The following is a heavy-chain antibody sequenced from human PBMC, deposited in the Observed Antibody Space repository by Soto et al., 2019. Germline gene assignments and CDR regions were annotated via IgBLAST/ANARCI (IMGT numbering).Heavy chain of an antibody. J-gene: IGHJ4*02. Sequence: GGSLRLSCVASGFTFSSYWMHWVRQAPGKGLVWVSRINSDGSSTSYADSVKGRFTISRDNAKNTLYLQMNSLRAEDTAVYYCARGSVEATLDYWGQGTLVTVSS. CDR1: GFTFSSYW. CDR2: INSDGSST. D-gene: IGHD1-26*01. CDR3: ARGSVEATLDY. V-gene: IGHV3-74*01.